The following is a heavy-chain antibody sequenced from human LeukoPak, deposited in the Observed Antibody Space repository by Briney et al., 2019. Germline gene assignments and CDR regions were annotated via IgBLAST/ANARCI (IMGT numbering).Heavy chain of an antibody. CDR3: ATGGRYSSSWYGDAFDI. D-gene: IGHD6-13*01. J-gene: IGHJ3*02. V-gene: IGHV1-24*01. CDR1: GYTLTELS. Sequence: VKVSCKVSGYTLTELSMHWVRQAPGKGLEWMGGFDPEDGETIYAQKFQGRVTMTEDTSTDTAYMELSSLRSEDTAVYYCATGGRYSSSWYGDAFDIWGQGTMVTVSS. CDR2: FDPEDGET.